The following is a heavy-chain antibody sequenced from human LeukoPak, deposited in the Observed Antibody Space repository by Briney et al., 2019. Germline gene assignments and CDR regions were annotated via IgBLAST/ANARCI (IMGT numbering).Heavy chain of an antibody. CDR2: ISRSGSTK. J-gene: IGHJ6*03. CDR1: GFTFSDYN. V-gene: IGHV3-11*01. D-gene: IGHD2-15*01. Sequence: GGSLRLSCAASGFTFSDYNMRWIRQAPGKGLEWVSSISRSGSTKYYADSVKGRFTIPRDNAKNSLFLQMNSLRAEDTAVYYCARVLRYCSGGNCYSGGLGYMDVWGKGTTVTISS. CDR3: ARVLRYCSGGNCYSGGLGYMDV.